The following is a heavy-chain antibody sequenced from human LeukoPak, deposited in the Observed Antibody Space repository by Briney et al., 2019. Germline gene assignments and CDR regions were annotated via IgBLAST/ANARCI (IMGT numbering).Heavy chain of an antibody. J-gene: IGHJ4*02. V-gene: IGHV3-15*01. Sequence: PGGSLRLSCAASGFTFNNAWMSWVRQSLAKGLASAGRIKSQTDGGTTDYAAPVKGRLTISRDDSKNTLYLQMNSLKTEDTAVYYCGGSGSYYKLDCWGQGTLVTVSS. D-gene: IGHD3-10*01. CDR1: GFTFNNAW. CDR2: IKSQTDGGTT. CDR3: GGSGSYYKLDC.